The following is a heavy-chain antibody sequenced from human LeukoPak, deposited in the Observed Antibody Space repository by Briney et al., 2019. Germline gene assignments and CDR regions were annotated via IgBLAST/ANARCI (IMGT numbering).Heavy chain of an antibody. D-gene: IGHD3-10*01. CDR1: GFTFSSYG. Sequence: GGSLRLSCAASGFTFSSYGMHWVRQAPGKGLDWVAVISYDGSNKYYGDSVKGRFTISRDNSKNTLYLQMNSLRAEDTAVYYCAKDRRAGSYDYWGQGTLVTVSS. CDR2: ISYDGSNK. V-gene: IGHV3-30*18. J-gene: IGHJ4*02. CDR3: AKDRRAGSYDY.